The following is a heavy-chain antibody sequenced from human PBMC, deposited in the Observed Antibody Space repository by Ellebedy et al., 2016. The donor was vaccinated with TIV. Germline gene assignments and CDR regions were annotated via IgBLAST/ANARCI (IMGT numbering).Heavy chain of an antibody. J-gene: IGHJ6*02. Sequence: SVKVSCXASGGTFSSYAISWVRQAPGQGLEWMGGIIPIFGTANYAQKFQGRVTITADESTSTAYMELSSLRSEDTAVYYCARDKVVPAATPMIYYYYGMDVWGQGTTVTVSS. CDR2: IIPIFGTA. V-gene: IGHV1-69*13. CDR1: GGTFSSYA. D-gene: IGHD2-2*02. CDR3: ARDKVVPAATPMIYYYYGMDV.